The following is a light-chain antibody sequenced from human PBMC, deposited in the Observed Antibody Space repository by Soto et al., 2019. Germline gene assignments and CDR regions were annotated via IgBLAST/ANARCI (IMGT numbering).Light chain of an antibody. CDR3: CSYAGNSYV. V-gene: IGLV2-11*01. CDR2: DVN. CDR1: SSDLGAYNS. Sequence: QSALTQPRSVSGSPGQSVTISCTGTSSDLGAYNSVSWHQQHPGRAPELMIYDVNKRPSGVADRFYGSKSGNTASLTISGLQAEDEADYYCCSYAGNSYVFGTGTKVTVL. J-gene: IGLJ1*01.